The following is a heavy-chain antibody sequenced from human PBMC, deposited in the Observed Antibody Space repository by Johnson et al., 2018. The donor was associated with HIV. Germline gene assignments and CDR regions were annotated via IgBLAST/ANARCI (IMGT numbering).Heavy chain of an antibody. CDR3: ARIPGSGWEHDAFDI. V-gene: IGHV3-66*01. Sequence: VLLVESGGGLVQPGGSLRLSCEVSGFTISTFWMHWVRQVPGKGLEWVSVIYSGGSTYYADSVKGRFTISRDNARNSLFLQMTSLRAEDTAVYYCARIPGSGWEHDAFDIWGQGTMVTVSS. CDR1: GFTISTFW. J-gene: IGHJ3*02. CDR2: IYSGGST. D-gene: IGHD6-19*01.